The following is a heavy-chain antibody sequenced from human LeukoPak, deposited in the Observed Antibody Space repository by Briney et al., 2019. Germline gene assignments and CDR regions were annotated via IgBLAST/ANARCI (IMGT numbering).Heavy chain of an antibody. CDR3: AKEGFCSGGSCYLYYFDY. D-gene: IGHD2-15*01. CDR1: GFTFSGYA. V-gene: IGHV3-23*01. Sequence: GGSLRLSCAASGFTFSGYAMSWVRQAPGKGLEWVSAISGSGGSTYYADSVKGRFTISRDNSKNTLYLQMNSLRAEDTAVYYCAKEGFCSGGSCYLYYFDYWGQGTLVTVSS. CDR2: ISGSGGST. J-gene: IGHJ4*02.